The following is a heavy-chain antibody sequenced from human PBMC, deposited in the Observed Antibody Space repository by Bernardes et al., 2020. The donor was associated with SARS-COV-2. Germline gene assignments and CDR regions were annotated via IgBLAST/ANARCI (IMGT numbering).Heavy chain of an antibody. J-gene: IGHJ6*02. CDR2: INPNSGGT. V-gene: IGHV1-2*02. Sequence: ASVKVSCKASGYTFTGYYMHWVRQAPGQGLEWMGWINPNSGGTNYAQKFQGRVTMTRDTSISTAYMELSRLRSDDTAVYYCARVSDYYYYYGMDVWGQGTTVTVSS. D-gene: IGHD6-19*01. CDR3: ARVSDYYYYYGMDV. CDR1: GYTFTGYY.